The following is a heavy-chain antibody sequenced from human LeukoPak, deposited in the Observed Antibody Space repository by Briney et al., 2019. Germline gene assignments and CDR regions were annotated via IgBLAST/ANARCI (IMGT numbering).Heavy chain of an antibody. V-gene: IGHV7-4-1*02. J-gene: IGHJ6*03. CDR3: ANALYSGYDSGGYYYYMDV. Sequence: GASVKVSCKTSGYTFTSYAISWVRQAPGQGLGWMGWINTNTGNPTYAQGFTGRFVFSLDTSVSTAYLQISSLKAEDTAVYYCANALYSGYDSGGYYYYMDVWGKGTTVTVSS. CDR1: GYTFTSYA. D-gene: IGHD5-12*01. CDR2: INTNTGNP.